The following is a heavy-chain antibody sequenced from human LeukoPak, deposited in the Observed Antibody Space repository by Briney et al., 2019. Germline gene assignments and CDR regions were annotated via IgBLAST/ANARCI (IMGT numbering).Heavy chain of an antibody. J-gene: IGHJ4*02. D-gene: IGHD3-9*01. CDR2: ISSSTTTV. V-gene: IGHV3-48*02. CDR1: GFTFSSYG. CDR3: ARDGAGFDY. Sequence: PGRSLRLSCAASGFTFSSYGMNWVRQAPGRGLEWVSYISSSTTTVYYADSVKGRFTISRDNAKNSLYLQMNSLRDEDTAVYFCARDGAGFDYWGQGALVTVSS.